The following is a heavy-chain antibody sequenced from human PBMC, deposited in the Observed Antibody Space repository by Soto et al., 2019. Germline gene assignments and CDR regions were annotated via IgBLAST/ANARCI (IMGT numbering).Heavy chain of an antibody. D-gene: IGHD4-17*01. CDR3: ARDQLRHDYGDYYYYGMDV. CDR1: GGSISSGGYY. CDR2: IYYSGST. Sequence: PSETLSLTCTVSGGSISSGGYYWSWIRQHPGKGLEWIGYIYYSGSTYYNPSLKSRVTISVDTSKNQFSLKLSSVTAADTAVYYCARDQLRHDYGDYYYYGMDVWGQGTTVTVSS. J-gene: IGHJ6*02. V-gene: IGHV4-31*03.